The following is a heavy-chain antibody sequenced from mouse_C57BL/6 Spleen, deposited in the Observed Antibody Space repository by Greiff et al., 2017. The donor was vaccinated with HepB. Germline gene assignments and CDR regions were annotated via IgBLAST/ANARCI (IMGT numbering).Heavy chain of an antibody. Sequence: EVKLQESGPGLVKPSQSLSLTCSVTGYSITSGYYWNWIRQFPGNKLEWMGYISYDGSNNYNPSLKNRISITRDTSKNQFFLKLNSVTTEDTATYYCARGYYGSSPPMDYWGQGTSVTVSS. CDR3: ARGYYGSSPPMDY. CDR2: ISYDGSN. CDR1: GYSITSGYY. V-gene: IGHV3-6*01. J-gene: IGHJ4*01. D-gene: IGHD1-1*01.